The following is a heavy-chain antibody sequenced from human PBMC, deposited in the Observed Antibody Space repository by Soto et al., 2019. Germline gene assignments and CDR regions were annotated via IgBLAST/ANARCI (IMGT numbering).Heavy chain of an antibody. D-gene: IGHD5-12*01. J-gene: IGHJ4*02. CDR2: INSGSSTI. Sequence: EVQLVESGGGLIQPGGSLRLSCAVSGLTFTGYSMNWVRQAPGKGLEWVSFINSGSSTIFYADSVKGRFTISRDNAKSSLYLEMNSLREEDTAVYYCARVGGATMATMYFDPWGQGTLVTVSS. V-gene: IGHV3-48*02. CDR1: GLTFTGYS. CDR3: ARVGGATMATMYFDP.